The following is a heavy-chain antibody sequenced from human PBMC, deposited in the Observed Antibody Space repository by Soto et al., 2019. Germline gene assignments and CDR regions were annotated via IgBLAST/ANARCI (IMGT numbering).Heavy chain of an antibody. D-gene: IGHD5-12*01. CDR1: GGSISSGGYY. J-gene: IGHJ4*02. CDR2: IYYSGST. CDR3: ARNRDGYNQYYFDY. V-gene: IGHV4-31*03. Sequence: QVQLQESGPGLVKPSQTLSLTCTVSGGSISSGGYYWSWIRQHPGERLEWIGYIYYSGSTYYNPSLKSRVAISVDRSKNQLSLKLSSVTTADTAIYYCARNRDGYNQYYFDYWGQGTLVTVSS.